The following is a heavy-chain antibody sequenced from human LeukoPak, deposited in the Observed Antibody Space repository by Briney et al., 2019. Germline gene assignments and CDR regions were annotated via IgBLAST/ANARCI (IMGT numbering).Heavy chain of an antibody. V-gene: IGHV3-74*01. Sequence: GGSLRLSCAASGFTFSIYWIHWVRQAPGKGLVWVSRINSDGSSTTYADSVKGRFTISRDNSKNTLYLQMNSLRAEDTAIYYCAKEGPHRGSYYLNFDYWGQGTLVTVSS. CDR2: INSDGSST. J-gene: IGHJ4*02. D-gene: IGHD1-26*01. CDR1: GFTFSIYW. CDR3: AKEGPHRGSYYLNFDY.